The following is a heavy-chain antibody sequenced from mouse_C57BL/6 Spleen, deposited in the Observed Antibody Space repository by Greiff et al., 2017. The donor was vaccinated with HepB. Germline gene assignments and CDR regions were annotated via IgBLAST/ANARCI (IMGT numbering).Heavy chain of an antibody. CDR1: GFSLTSYG. J-gene: IGHJ3*01. CDR3: ASDLGTGKFAY. Sequence: VQVVESGPGLVAPSQSLSITCTVSGFSLTSYGVDWVRQSPGKGLEWLGVIWGGGSTNYNSALKSRLSISKDNSKSQVFLKMNSLQTDDTAMYYCASDLGTGKFAYWGQGTLVTVSA. CDR2: IWGGGST. D-gene: IGHD4-1*01. V-gene: IGHV2-6*01.